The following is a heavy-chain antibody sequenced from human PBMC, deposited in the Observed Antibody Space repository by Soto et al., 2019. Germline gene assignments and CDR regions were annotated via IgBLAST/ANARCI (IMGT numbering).Heavy chain of an antibody. Sequence: SETLSLTSAVSGVNISSSSYYWGWIRQPPGKGLEWIGSIYYSGSTYYTPSLQSRVAISVDTSKNQFSLKLNSVTAADTAVYYCARRTVNIRTFYSGLKTHCFDYWGQGTRVTVSS. CDR2: IYYSGST. CDR3: ARRTVNIRTFYSGLKTHCFDY. CDR1: GVNISSSSYY. V-gene: IGHV4-39*01. J-gene: IGHJ4*02. D-gene: IGHD6-19*01.